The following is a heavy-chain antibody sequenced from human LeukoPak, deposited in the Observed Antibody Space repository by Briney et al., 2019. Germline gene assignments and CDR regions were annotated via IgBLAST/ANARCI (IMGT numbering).Heavy chain of an antibody. D-gene: IGHD6-19*01. CDR3: ARDQYSSGWYENYYGMDV. CDR1: GYTFTSYG. J-gene: IGHJ6*02. CDR2: ISAYNGNT. V-gene: IGHV1-18*01. Sequence: ASVTVSCKASGYTFTSYGISWVRQAPGQGLEWMGWISAYNGNTNYAQKLQGRVTMTTDTSTSTAYMELRSLRSDDTAVYYCARDQYSSGWYENYYGMDVWGQGTTVTVSS.